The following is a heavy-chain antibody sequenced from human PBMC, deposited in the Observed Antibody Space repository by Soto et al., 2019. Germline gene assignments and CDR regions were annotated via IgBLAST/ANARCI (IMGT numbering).Heavy chain of an antibody. D-gene: IGHD4-17*01. J-gene: IGHJ6*02. Sequence: QVQLVQSGGEVKKPGASVKVSCKTSGYSFTTYGISWVRQAPGQGLEWMGWISAYNGNTNYAQKLQGRVTMTTDTSTSTAYVELRCLRSDDKAVYYCAIDGPAPYGYYGLDAWGQGSTVTVSS. CDR2: ISAYNGNT. V-gene: IGHV1-18*01. CDR1: GYSFTTYG. CDR3: AIDGPAPYGYYGLDA.